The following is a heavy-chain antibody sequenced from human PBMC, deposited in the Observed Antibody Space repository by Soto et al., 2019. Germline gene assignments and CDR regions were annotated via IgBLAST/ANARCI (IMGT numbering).Heavy chain of an antibody. V-gene: IGHV3-49*03. CDR1: GFTFSSYA. Sequence: GGSLRLSCAASGFTFSSYAMSWFRQAPGKGLEWVGFIKSKAFGGTPEYAASVKGRFTISRDDSMSIAYLQMNSLKTDDTAVYYCTRDHYGRGFSSGAFDSWGQGTPVTVSS. D-gene: IGHD5-18*01. J-gene: IGHJ4*02. CDR3: TRDHYGRGFSSGAFDS. CDR2: IKSKAFGGTP.